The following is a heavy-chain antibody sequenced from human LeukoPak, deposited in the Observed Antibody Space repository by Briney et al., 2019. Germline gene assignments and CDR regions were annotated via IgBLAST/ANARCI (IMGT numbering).Heavy chain of an antibody. CDR2: INHSGST. D-gene: IGHD3-16*01. CDR3: ASRASGGGVYY. J-gene: IGHJ4*02. CDR1: GGSFSGYY. V-gene: IGHV4-34*01. Sequence: PSETLSLTCAVYGGSFSGYYWSWIRQPPGKGLEWIGEINHSGSTNYNPSLKSRVTISVDTSKNQFSLKLSSVTAADTAVYYCASRASGGGVYYWGQGTLVTVSS.